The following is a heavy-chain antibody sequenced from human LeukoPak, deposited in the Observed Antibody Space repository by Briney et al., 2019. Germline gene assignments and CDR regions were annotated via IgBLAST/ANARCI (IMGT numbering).Heavy chain of an antibody. CDR3: ARDPLTGYLDY. CDR2: INAGNGNT. Sequence: WMGWINAGNGNTKYSQKFQGRVTITRDTSASTAYMELSSLRSEDTAVYYCARDPLTGYLDYWGQGTLVTVSS. V-gene: IGHV1-3*01. J-gene: IGHJ4*02. D-gene: IGHD3-9*01.